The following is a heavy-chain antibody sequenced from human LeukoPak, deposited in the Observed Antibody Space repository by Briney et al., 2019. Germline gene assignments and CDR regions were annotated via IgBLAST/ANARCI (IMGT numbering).Heavy chain of an antibody. D-gene: IGHD1-26*01. CDR2: IYYSGST. CDR3: ARGRYTGNYNDY. J-gene: IGHJ4*02. Sequence: SETLSLICTVSGGSINSDNYYWSWIRQPPGKGLEWIGYIYYSGSTYYNPSLKSRVIISVDTSKNQFSLRLSSVTAADTAVYYCARGRYTGNYNDYWGQGTLVTVSS. V-gene: IGHV4-30-4*08. CDR1: GGSINSDNYY.